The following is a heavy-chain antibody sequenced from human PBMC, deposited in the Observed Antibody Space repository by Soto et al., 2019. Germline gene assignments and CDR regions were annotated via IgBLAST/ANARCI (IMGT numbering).Heavy chain of an antibody. D-gene: IGHD3-10*01. CDR3: ASGGMGGFGDLFDY. V-gene: IGHV4-31*03. J-gene: IGHJ4*02. CDR1: GGSISSGGYY. Sequence: QVQLQESGPGLVKPSQTLSLTCTVSGGSISSGGYYWSWIRQHPGKGLEWIGYIYYSGSTYYNPSLKSRVTISVDTSKNQFSLKLSSVTAADTAVYYCASGGMGGFGDLFDYWGQGTLVTVSS. CDR2: IYYSGST.